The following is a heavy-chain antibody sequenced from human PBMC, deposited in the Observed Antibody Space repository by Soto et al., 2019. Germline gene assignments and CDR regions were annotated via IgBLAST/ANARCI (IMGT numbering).Heavy chain of an antibody. V-gene: IGHV1-69*12. D-gene: IGHD2-8*02. J-gene: IGHJ6*02. CDR3: ATHWTGVPRYYYGMDV. CDR1: GGTFSSYA. Sequence: QVQLVQSGAEVKKPASSVKVSCEASGGTFSSYAISWVRQAPGQGLEWMGGIIPIFGTADYAQKSQGRVTITADESTSTAYMELSSLRSEDTAVYYCATHWTGVPRYYYGMDVWGQGTTVTVSS. CDR2: IIPIFGTA.